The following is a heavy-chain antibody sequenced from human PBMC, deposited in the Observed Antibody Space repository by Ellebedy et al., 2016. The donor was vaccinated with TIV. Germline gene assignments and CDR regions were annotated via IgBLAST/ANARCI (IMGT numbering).Heavy chain of an antibody. CDR2: INPNRGGT. CDR1: GYNFTDYY. J-gene: IGHJ4*02. D-gene: IGHD4-17*01. Sequence: ASVKVSCKASGYNFTDYYIHWVRQAPGQGLEWMGWINPNRGGTNYAQKFQGWVTMTRDKSISTAYMELSRLTSDDTAVYYCARDGAVTTVFDYWGQGTLVTVSS. V-gene: IGHV1-2*04. CDR3: ARDGAVTTVFDY.